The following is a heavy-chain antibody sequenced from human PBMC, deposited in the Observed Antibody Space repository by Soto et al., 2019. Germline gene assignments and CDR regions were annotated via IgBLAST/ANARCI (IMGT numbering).Heavy chain of an antibody. Sequence: GSLRLSCAASGFTFSSYAMSWVRQAPGEGLEWVSAISGSGGSTYYADSVKGRFTISRDNSKNTLYLQMNSLRAEDTAVYYCAKGWFGEYPFDYWGQGTLVTVSS. D-gene: IGHD3-10*01. J-gene: IGHJ4*02. CDR3: AKGWFGEYPFDY. CDR1: GFTFSSYA. CDR2: ISGSGGST. V-gene: IGHV3-23*01.